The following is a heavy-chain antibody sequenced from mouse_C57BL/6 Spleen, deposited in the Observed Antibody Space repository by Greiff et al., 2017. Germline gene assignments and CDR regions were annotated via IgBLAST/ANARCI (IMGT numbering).Heavy chain of an antibody. CDR3: ARRDQVSYWYFDV. J-gene: IGHJ1*03. CDR1: GYTFTDYY. CDR2: INPNNGGT. V-gene: IGHV1-26*01. Sequence: EVQLQQSGPELVKPGASVKISCKASGYTFTDYYMNWVKQSHGKSLEWIGDINPNNGGTSYNQKFKGKATLTVDKSSSTAYMELRSLTSEDSAVYYCARRDQVSYWYFDVWGTGTTVTVSS. D-gene: IGHD2-2*01.